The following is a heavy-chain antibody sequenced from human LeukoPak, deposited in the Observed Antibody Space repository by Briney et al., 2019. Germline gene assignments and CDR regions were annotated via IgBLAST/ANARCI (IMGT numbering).Heavy chain of an antibody. J-gene: IGHJ6*02. Sequence: GGSLRLSCAASGFTFSSYWMSWVRQAPGKGLEWVSNIKKDGSEKYYVDSVKGRFTISRDNAKNSLYLQMNSLRAEDTAVYYCARDHLGTPYDYYYGMDVWGQGTTVTVSS. V-gene: IGHV3-7*01. CDR2: IKKDGSEK. CDR1: GFTFSSYW. CDR3: ARDHLGTPYDYYYGMDV.